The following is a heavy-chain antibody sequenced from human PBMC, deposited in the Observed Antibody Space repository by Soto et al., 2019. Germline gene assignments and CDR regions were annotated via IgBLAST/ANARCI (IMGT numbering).Heavy chain of an antibody. V-gene: IGHV3-21*01. J-gene: IGHJ3*02. CDR3: ARDDPLIGAFDI. Sequence: GGSLRLSCAASGFTFSSYSMNWVRQAPGKGLEWVSSISSSSSYIYYADSVKGRFTISRDNAKNSLYLQMNSLRAEDTAVYYCARDDPLIGAFDIWGQGTMVTVSS. CDR1: GFTFSSYS. CDR2: ISSSSSYI.